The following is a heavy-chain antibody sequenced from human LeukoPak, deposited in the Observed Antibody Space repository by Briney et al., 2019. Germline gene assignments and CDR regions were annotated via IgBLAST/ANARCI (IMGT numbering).Heavy chain of an antibody. CDR3: ARDSRDYGSGSYWDV. CDR1: GGSISSDY. V-gene: IGHV4-59*01. CDR2: ITGNIYYSGST. Sequence: SETLSLTCTVSGGSISSDYWTWLRQPPGKGLEWIGYITGNIYYSGSTNYNPSLKSRVTISVDTSKNQFSLKLSSVTAADAAVYYCARDSRDYGSGSYWDVWGQGTTVTVSS. D-gene: IGHD3-10*01. J-gene: IGHJ6*02.